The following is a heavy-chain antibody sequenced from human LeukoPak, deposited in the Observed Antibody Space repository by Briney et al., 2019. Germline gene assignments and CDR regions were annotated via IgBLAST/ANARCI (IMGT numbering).Heavy chain of an antibody. CDR1: GFTFSSYA. CDR3: ASSQQTFDY. D-gene: IGHD1/OR15-1a*01. V-gene: IGHV3-30*04. J-gene: IGHJ4*02. Sequence: PGRSLILSCAASGFTFSSYAMHWVRQAPGKGLEWVAVISYDGSNKYYADSVKGRFTISRDNSKNTLYLQMNSLRAEDTAVYYCASSQQTFDYWGQGTLVTVSS. CDR2: ISYDGSNK.